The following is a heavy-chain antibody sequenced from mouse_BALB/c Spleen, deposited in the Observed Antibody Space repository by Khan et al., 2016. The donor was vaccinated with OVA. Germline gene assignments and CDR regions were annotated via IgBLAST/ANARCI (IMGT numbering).Heavy chain of an antibody. CDR3: TRGAGYYYAMDY. CDR1: GYAFTSYW. CDR2: IYPSDSDT. V-gene: IGHV1-69*02. J-gene: IGHJ4*01. Sequence: QVQLQQSGAELVRPGASVKLSCKASGYAFTSYWINWVRQRPGQGLEWIGNIYPSDSDTNYSQKFKDKATLTVDKSSSTAYMQLSSPTSEDSAVYYCTRGAGYYYAMDYWGQGTSVTVSS.